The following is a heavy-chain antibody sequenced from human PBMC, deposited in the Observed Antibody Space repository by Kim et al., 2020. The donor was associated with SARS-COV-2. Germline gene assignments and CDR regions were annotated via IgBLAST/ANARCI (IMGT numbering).Heavy chain of an antibody. D-gene: IGHD3-10*01. V-gene: IGHV3-21*01. CDR3: ARDIIGYYGMDV. J-gene: IGHJ6*02. Sequence: YYADSVKRLFTISRDNAKNPLYLQMNSLGAEDTAVYYCARDIIGYYGMDVWGQGTTVTVSS.